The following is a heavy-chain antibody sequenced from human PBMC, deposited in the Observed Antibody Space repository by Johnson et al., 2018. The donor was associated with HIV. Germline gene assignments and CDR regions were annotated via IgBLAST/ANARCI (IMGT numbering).Heavy chain of an antibody. V-gene: IGHV3-33*08. D-gene: IGHD4-17*01. CDR2: IRYDGSNK. Sequence: QVQLVESGGGVVQPGRSLRLSCAASGFTFSSYAMHWVRQAPGKGLEWVAFIRYDGSNKYYADSVKGRFTISRDNSKNTLYLQMNSLRAEDTAVYYCARGRKTVTTVRPSAFDIWGQGTMVTVSS. J-gene: IGHJ3*02. CDR3: ARGRKTVTTVRPSAFDI. CDR1: GFTFSSYA.